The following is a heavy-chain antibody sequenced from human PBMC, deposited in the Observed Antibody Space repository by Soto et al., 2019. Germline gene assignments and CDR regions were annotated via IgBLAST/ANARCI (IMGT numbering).Heavy chain of an antibody. CDR3: ARQQGVVVVPAAKVAAFDI. CDR1: W. D-gene: IGHD2-2*01. CDR2: IYPGDSDT. J-gene: IGHJ3*02. Sequence: WWSWVRQMPGKGLEWMGIIYPGDSDTRYSPSFQGQVTISADKSISTAYLQWSSLKASDTAMYYCARQQGVVVVPAAKVAAFDIWGQGTMVTVSS. V-gene: IGHV5-51*01.